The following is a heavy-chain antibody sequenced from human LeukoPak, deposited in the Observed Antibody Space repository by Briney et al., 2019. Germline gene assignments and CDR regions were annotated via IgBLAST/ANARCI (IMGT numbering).Heavy chain of an antibody. Sequence: SETLSLTCTVSGGSISSGGYYWSWIRQPPGKGLEWIGYIYFSGSTHYNPSLKSRVTISIDTSKNQCSLKVTSATAADTAVYYCARDLGQQMGDWGQGSLVTVSS. CDR1: GGSISSGGYY. J-gene: IGHJ4*02. CDR3: ARDLGQQMGD. D-gene: IGHD6-13*01. V-gene: IGHV4-61*08. CDR2: IYFSGST.